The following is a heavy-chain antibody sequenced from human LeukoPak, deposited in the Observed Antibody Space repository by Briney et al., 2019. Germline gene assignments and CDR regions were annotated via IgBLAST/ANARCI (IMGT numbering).Heavy chain of an antibody. CDR2: ITDSSTST. CDR3: AKQLGYCSDGSCYFPY. J-gene: IGHJ4*02. D-gene: IGHD2-15*01. V-gene: IGHV3-23*01. CDR1: GFTFNNYV. Sequence: GGSLRLSCAASGFTFNNYVMNWVRQAPGKGLEWVSAITDSSTSTYYADSVQGRFTISRDNSKSTLCLQMNSLRAEDTAVYYCAKQLGYCSDGSCYFPYWGQGTLVTVSS.